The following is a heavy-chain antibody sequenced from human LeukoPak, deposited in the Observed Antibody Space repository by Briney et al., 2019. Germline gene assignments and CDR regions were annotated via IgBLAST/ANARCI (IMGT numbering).Heavy chain of an antibody. Sequence: SVKVSCKASGGTFSSYAISWVRQAPGQGLEWMGGIIPIFGTANYAQKFQGRVTITADESTSTAYMELSSLRSEDTAVYYCARGVNGYSGNDAFDIWGQGTMVTVSS. CDR2: IIPIFGTA. D-gene: IGHD5-24*01. J-gene: IGHJ3*02. CDR3: ARGVNGYSGNDAFDI. V-gene: IGHV1-69*01. CDR1: GGTFSSYA.